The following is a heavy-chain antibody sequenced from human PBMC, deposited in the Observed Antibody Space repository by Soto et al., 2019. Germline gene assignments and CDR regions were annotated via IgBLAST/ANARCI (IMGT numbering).Heavy chain of an antibody. CDR2: IHHSGAT. CDR3: ARDPDMFDSPPRSPQFYHGMDV. CDR1: GGSVSSFSYY. D-gene: IGHD3-10*02. Sequence: VQLQESGPGLVKASETLSLICSVSGGSVSSFSYYWSWIRQPPGRRPEWIGYIHHSGATRYNPSLTDRVSISLDTSKNHLSLKLKSVTAADTAVYYCARDPDMFDSPPRSPQFYHGMDVWGQGTTVIVSS. J-gene: IGHJ6*02. V-gene: IGHV4-61*03.